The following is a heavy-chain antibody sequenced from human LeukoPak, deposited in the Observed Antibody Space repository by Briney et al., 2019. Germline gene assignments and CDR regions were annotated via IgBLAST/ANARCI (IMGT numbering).Heavy chain of an antibody. CDR2: IYYSGST. CDR3: ARDGYSSGLYFDY. Sequence: SETLSLTCTVSGGSISSYYWSWIRQPPGKGLEWIGYIYYSGSTNYNPSLKSRVTISVDTSKNQFSLKLSSVTAADTAVYYCARDGYSSGLYFDYWGQGTLVTVSS. CDR1: GGSISSYY. J-gene: IGHJ4*02. V-gene: IGHV4-59*01. D-gene: IGHD6-19*01.